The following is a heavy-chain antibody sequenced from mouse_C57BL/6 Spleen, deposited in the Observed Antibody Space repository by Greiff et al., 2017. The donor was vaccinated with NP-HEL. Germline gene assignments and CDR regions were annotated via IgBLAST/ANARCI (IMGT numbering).Heavy chain of an antibody. Sequence: DVMLVESGGGLVKPGGSLKLFCAASGFTFSSYTMSWVRQTPEKRLEWVATISGGGGNTYYPDSVKGRFTISRDNAKNTLYLQMSSLRSEDTALYYCARHGSSGYDYAMDYWGQGTSVTVSS. CDR3: ARHGSSGYDYAMDY. CDR1: GFTFSSYT. J-gene: IGHJ4*01. CDR2: ISGGGGNT. D-gene: IGHD3-2*02. V-gene: IGHV5-9*01.